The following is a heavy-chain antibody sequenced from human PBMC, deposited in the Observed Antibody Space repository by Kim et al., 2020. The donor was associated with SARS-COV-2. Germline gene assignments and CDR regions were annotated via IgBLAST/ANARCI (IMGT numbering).Heavy chain of an antibody. V-gene: IGHV1-69*13. CDR1: GCTFSSYA. CDR2: IIPIFGTA. J-gene: IGHJ6*02. Sequence: SVKVSCKASGCTFSSYAISWVRQAPGQGLEWMGGIIPIFGTANYAQKFQGRVTITADESTSTAYMELSSLRSEDTAVYYCARDLSYYYYYGMDVWGQGTTVTVSS. CDR3: ARDLSYYYYYGMDV.